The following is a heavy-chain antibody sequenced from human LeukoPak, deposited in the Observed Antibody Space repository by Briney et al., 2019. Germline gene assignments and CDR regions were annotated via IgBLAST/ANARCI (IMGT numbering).Heavy chain of an antibody. CDR3: TKEFCGSRAACAGGSYYDF. Sequence: GGSLRLSCAASGFTFSKDDFHWVRQAPGRGLEWVAAIGVTGDTYYADSVKGRSTISREDAANSLYLQMRSLGAGDTALYYCTKEFCGSRAACAGGSYYDFWGRGALVTVSS. CDR2: IGVTGDT. V-gene: IGHV3-13*01. J-gene: IGHJ2*01. D-gene: IGHD2-15*01. CDR1: GFTFSKDD.